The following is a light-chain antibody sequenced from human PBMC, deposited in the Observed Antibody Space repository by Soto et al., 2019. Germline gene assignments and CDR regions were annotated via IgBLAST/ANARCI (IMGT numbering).Light chain of an antibody. CDR1: QSISSW. Sequence: DIQMTQSPSTLSASVGDRVTITCRASQSISSWLAWYQQKPGKAPKLLIYKASSLESGVPSRFSGSGSGTEFTLTISNLQPDDFATYYCQQYNSYSYPFGQGTKVDIK. CDR3: QQYNSYSYP. V-gene: IGKV1-5*03. CDR2: KAS. J-gene: IGKJ2*01.